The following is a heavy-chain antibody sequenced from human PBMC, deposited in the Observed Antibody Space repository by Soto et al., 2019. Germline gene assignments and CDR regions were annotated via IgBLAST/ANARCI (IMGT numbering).Heavy chain of an antibody. D-gene: IGHD2-2*01. CDR2: ISYSGST. Sequence: SETLSLTCTVSGGSISSGEYYWTWIRQPPGKGLEWIGYISYSGSTHYSPSLKSRVSITVDTSKNQFSLQLGSVTAADTAVSYCARASGDIVLVPAATESWFAPWGQGTLVTVSS. CDR1: GGSISSGEYY. V-gene: IGHV4-30-4*01. CDR3: ARASGDIVLVPAATESWFAP. J-gene: IGHJ5*02.